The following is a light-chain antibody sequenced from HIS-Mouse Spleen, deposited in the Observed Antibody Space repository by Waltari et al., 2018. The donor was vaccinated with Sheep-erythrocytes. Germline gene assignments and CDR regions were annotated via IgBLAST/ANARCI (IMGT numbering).Light chain of an antibody. Sequence: QSALTQPASVSGSPGQSITISCTGTSSDVGSYNLVSWYQQHPGKAPKLMIYEGSKRTSGVSNRSSGSNSGNTATLTISGTQAMDEADYYCQAWDSSTAVFGGGTKLTVL. J-gene: IGLJ2*01. CDR3: QAWDSSTAV. V-gene: IGLV2-14*02. CDR1: SSDVGSYNL. CDR2: EGS.